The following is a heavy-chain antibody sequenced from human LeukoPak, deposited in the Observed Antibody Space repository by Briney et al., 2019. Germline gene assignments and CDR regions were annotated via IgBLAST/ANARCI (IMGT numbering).Heavy chain of an antibody. J-gene: IGHJ4*02. Sequence: SGGSVRLSCAASGFTFSSYGMSWVRQAPGKGLEWVSGISGSGGSTYYADSVKGRFTISRDKSKNTLYLQMNSLRAEDTAVYYCAKEFDILTGYPCYFDYWGQGTLVTVSS. D-gene: IGHD3-9*01. V-gene: IGHV3-23*01. CDR3: AKEFDILTGYPCYFDY. CDR2: ISGSGGST. CDR1: GFTFSSYG.